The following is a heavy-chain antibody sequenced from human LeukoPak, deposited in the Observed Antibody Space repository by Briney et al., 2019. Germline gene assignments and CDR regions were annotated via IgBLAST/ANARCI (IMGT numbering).Heavy chain of an antibody. Sequence: GGPLRLSCAASAFTFSRYWTTWVRQAPGKGLEWVANINEDGSEKYYLDSVRGRFTISRDNAKNSLYLQMDSLRAEDTAVYYCARLFVYGSGAEAFDYWGQGALVTVSS. J-gene: IGHJ4*02. V-gene: IGHV3-7*01. CDR2: INEDGSEK. D-gene: IGHD3-10*01. CDR1: AFTFSRYW. CDR3: ARLFVYGSGAEAFDY.